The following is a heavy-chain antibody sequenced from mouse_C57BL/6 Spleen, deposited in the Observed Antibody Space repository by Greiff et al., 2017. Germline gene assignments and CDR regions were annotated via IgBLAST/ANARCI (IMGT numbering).Heavy chain of an antibody. D-gene: IGHD1-1*01. CDR3: ARSRGITTVVDWFAY. CDR1: GYAFSSSW. CDR2: IYPGDGDT. Sequence: VQLQQSGPELVKPGASVKISCKASGYAFSSSWMNWVKQRPGKGLEWIGRIYPGDGDTNYNGKFKGKATLTADVSSSTAYMQISSLTSEESAVYFCARSRGITTVVDWFAYWGQGTLVTVSA. J-gene: IGHJ3*01. V-gene: IGHV1-82*01.